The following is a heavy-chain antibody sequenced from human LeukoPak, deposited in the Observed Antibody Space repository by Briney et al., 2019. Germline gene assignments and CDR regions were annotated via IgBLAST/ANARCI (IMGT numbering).Heavy chain of an antibody. D-gene: IGHD4-17*01. V-gene: IGHV3-9*01. J-gene: IGHJ4*02. CDR3: AKGSADGDYVFY. CDR1: GFTFDDYA. CDR2: INWNSDSI. Sequence: PGRSLRLSCAASGFTFDDYAMHWVRQVPGKGLEWVSGINWNSDSIGYADSVKGRFTTSRDNSKNTLFLQMNSLRAEDTAVYYCAKGSADGDYVFYWGQGTLVTVSS.